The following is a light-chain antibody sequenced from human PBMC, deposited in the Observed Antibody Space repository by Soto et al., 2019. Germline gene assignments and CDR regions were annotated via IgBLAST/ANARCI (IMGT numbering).Light chain of an antibody. CDR1: QSISHY. CDR2: AAS. V-gene: IGKV1-39*01. CDR3: QQSYVTPLT. Sequence: DIQMTQSPSPLSASVGDTVTITCRASQSISHYLSWYQQKPGKAPQLLIYAASNLQTGVPSRFSGSGSGTDFTLTISDLQPDDLGTYYCQQSYVTPLTFGGGTKVDIK. J-gene: IGKJ4*01.